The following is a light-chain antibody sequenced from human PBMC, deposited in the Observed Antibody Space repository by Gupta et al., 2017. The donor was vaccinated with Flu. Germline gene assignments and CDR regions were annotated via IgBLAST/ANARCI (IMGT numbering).Light chain of an antibody. V-gene: IGKV1-12*01. J-gene: IGKJ1*01. CDR1: RDIVSW. CDR3: QQANSFPWT. Sequence: DIQMTQSPSSVSASVGDRVNISCRASRDIVSWLAWYQQKPGTAPKLLIYAASSLQSGVPSRFSGSGSGTEFTLSISSLQPEDFATYYCQQANSFPWTFGQGTKVEVK. CDR2: AAS.